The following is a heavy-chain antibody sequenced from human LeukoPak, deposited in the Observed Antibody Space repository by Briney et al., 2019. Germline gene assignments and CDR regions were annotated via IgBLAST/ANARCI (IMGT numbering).Heavy chain of an antibody. CDR3: XRXVVIDDAFDI. CDR2: IYYSGST. CDR1: GGSISSGDYY. Sequence: SETLSLTCTVSGGSISSGDYYWSWIRQPPGKGLEWIGYIYYSGSTYYNPSLKSRVTISVDTSKNQFSLELSSVTAADTAVYYXXRXVVIDDAFDIWGQGTMVTVSS. V-gene: IGHV4-30-4*08. J-gene: IGHJ3*02. D-gene: IGHD3-22*01.